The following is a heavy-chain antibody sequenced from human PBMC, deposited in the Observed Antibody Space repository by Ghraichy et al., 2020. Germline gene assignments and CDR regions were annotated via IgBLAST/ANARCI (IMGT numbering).Heavy chain of an antibody. Sequence: GGSLRLSCVASGFSFSSSGMNWVRQAPGKGLEWISYITRSGGIQHSADSVRGRFTISRDNAKNSLYLQMNSVKAGDSAVYYCVRDTTTGWYSGFCGLGTLVSVSS. CDR3: VRDTTTGWYSGF. J-gene: IGHJ1*01. V-gene: IGHV3-48*01. CDR1: GFSFSSSG. CDR2: ITRSGGIQ. D-gene: IGHD2-8*01.